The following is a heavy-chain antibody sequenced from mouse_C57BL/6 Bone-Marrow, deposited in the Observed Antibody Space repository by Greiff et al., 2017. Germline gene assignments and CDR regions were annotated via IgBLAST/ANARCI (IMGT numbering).Heavy chain of an antibody. J-gene: IGHJ2*01. D-gene: IGHD1-1*01. CDR3: ARRRITTVLHFDY. CDR1: GYTFTSYW. CDR2: IYPGSGST. Sequence: QVQLQQPGAELVKPGASVKMSCKASGYTFTSYWITWVKQRPGQGLEWIGDIYPGSGSTNYNEKFKSKATLTVDTSSSTAYMQLSSLTSEDSAVYYCARRRITTVLHFDYWGQGTTLTVSS. V-gene: IGHV1-55*01.